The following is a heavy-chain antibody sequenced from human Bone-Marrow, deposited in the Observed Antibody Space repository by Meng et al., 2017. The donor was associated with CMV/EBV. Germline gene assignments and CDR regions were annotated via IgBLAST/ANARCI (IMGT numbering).Heavy chain of an antibody. Sequence: ASVKVSCKASGYTFTSYGISWVRQAPGQGLEWMGWISAYNGNTNYAQKLQGRVTMTTDTSTSTAYMELSSLRSEDTAVYYCARVRYCSSTSCSGGFDYWGQGTLVTVSS. CDR1: GYTFTSYG. D-gene: IGHD2-2*01. CDR2: ISAYNGNT. CDR3: ARVRYCSSTSCSGGFDY. V-gene: IGHV1-18*01. J-gene: IGHJ4*02.